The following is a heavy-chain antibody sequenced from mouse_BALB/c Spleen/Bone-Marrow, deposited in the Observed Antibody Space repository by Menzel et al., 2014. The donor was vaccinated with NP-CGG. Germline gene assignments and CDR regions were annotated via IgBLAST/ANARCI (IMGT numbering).Heavy chain of an antibody. CDR1: GYTFSSYW. CDR2: INPNTDYT. D-gene: IGHD4-1*01. CDR3: ARKGLGLAMDY. V-gene: IGHV1-7*01. J-gene: IGHJ4*01. Sequence: LVESGAELAKPGASVKMSCKASGYTFSSYWMHWVKQRPGQGLEWIGYINPNTDYTEYNQKFKDKATLTADKSSSTAYMQLSSLTSEDSAVYYCARKGLGLAMDYWGQGTSVTVSS.